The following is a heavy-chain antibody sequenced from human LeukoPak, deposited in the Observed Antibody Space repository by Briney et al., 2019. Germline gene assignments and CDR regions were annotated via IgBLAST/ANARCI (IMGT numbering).Heavy chain of an antibody. Sequence: PSETLSLTCTVSGGSITSYYWSWIRQPPGKGLEWIGYLFHSGTRRYNPSLKSRVTISADTTKNQIFPTLNSTTAADTAVYYCARRRGWKQQLVYFDYWGQGTLATVSS. D-gene: IGHD6-13*01. V-gene: IGHV4-59*08. CDR3: ARRRGWKQQLVYFDY. CDR1: GGSITSYY. J-gene: IGHJ4*02. CDR2: LFHSGTR.